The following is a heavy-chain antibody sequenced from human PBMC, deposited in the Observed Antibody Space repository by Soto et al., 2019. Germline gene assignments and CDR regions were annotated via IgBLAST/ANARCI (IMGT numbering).Heavy chain of an antibody. Sequence: GGSLSLCCAATGFLFSNYAMSCVRQAPGQGLEWVSGITDSGRSTYYADSVKGRFTISRDNSKNTLYLQMNSLRVEDTAVYYCVHGYYFDYWGQGSLVTVSS. J-gene: IGHJ4*02. CDR3: VHGYYFDY. CDR2: ITDSGRST. D-gene: IGHD5-12*01. V-gene: IGHV3-23*01. CDR1: GFLFSNYA.